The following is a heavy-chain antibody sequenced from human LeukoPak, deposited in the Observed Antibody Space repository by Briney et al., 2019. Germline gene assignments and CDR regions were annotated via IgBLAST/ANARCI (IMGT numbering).Heavy chain of an antibody. CDR3: ARQTVDTAMVGAFDI. CDR2: ISSSGSTI. V-gene: IGHV3-11*01. J-gene: IGHJ3*02. Sequence: GGSLRLSCAASGFTFSDYYMSWIRQAPGKGLEWVSYISSSGSTIYYADSVKGRFTISRDNAKNSLYLQMSSLRAEDTAVYYCARQTVDTAMVGAFDIWGQGTMVTVSS. D-gene: IGHD5-18*01. CDR1: GFTFSDYY.